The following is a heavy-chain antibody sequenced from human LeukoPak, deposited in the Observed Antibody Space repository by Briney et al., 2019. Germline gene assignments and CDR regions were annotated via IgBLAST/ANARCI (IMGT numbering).Heavy chain of an antibody. Sequence: PSETLSLTCAVYGGSFSGYYWSWIRQPPGKGLEWIGEINHSGSTNYNPSLKSRVTISVDTSKNQFSLKLSSVTAADTAVYYCARALGVVAATPYLTSFDYWGQGTLVTVSS. D-gene: IGHD2-15*01. CDR1: GGSFSGYY. CDR3: ARALGVVAATPYLTSFDY. V-gene: IGHV4-34*01. CDR2: INHSGST. J-gene: IGHJ4*02.